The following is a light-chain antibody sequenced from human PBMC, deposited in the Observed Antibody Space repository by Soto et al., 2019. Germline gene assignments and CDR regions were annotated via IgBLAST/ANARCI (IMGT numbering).Light chain of an antibody. J-gene: IGKJ1*01. CDR3: QQYYSFPQT. CDR2: DAS. Sequence: DIQMTQSPSSLSASVGDRVTITCQASQDISNYLNWYQQKPGKAPKLLIYDASNLETGVPSRFSGSGSGTDFTFTISSLQPEDFATYYCQQYYSFPQTFGQGTKVDIK. V-gene: IGKV1-33*01. CDR1: QDISNY.